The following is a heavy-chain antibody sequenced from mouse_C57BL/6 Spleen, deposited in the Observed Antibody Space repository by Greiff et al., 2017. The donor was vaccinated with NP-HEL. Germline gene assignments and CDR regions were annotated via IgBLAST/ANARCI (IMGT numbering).Heavy chain of an antibody. CDR1: GYTFTDYY. CDR3: ARDSKMDAMDY. D-gene: IGHD2-5*01. J-gene: IGHJ4*01. V-gene: IGHV1-26*01. Sequence: EVQLQQSGPELVKPGASVKISCKASGYTFTDYYMNWVKQSHGKSLEWIGDINPNNGGTSYNQKFKGKATLTVDKSSSTAYMELRSLTSEDSAVYYCARDSKMDAMDYWGQGTSVTVSS. CDR2: INPNNGGT.